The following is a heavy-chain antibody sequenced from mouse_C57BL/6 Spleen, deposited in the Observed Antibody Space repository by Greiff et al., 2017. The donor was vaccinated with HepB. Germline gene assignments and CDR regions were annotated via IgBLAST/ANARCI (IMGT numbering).Heavy chain of an antibody. J-gene: IGHJ2*01. CDR2: ISSGSSTI. D-gene: IGHD2-5*01. CDR1: GFTFSDYG. CDR3: ARQGYSKPYFDY. Sequence: EVHLVESGGCLVKPGGSLKLSCAASGFTFSDYGMHWVRQAPEKGLEWVAYISSGSSTIYYADTVKGRFTISRDNAKNTLFLQMTSLRSEDTAMYYCARQGYSKPYFDYWGQGTTLTVSS. V-gene: IGHV5-17*01.